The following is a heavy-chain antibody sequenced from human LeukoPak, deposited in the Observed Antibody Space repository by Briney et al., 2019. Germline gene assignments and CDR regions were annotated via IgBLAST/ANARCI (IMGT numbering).Heavy chain of an antibody. D-gene: IGHD5-18*01. CDR2: INTNTGNP. V-gene: IGHV7-4-1*02. Sequence: ASVKVSCKASGYTFTSYAMNWVRQAPGQGLEWMGWINTNTGNPTYAQGFTGRFVFSLDTSVSTAYLQISSLKAEDTAVYYCARKVDTAMVRGYYYYYMDVWGKGTTVTVSS. CDR3: ARKVDTAMVRGYYYYYMDV. J-gene: IGHJ6*03. CDR1: GYTFTSYA.